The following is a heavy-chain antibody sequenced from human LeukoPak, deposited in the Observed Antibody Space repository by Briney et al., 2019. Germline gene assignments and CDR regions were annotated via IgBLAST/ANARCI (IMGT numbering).Heavy chain of an antibody. J-gene: IGHJ6*03. Sequence: SETLSLTCTVSGDSISSGSFYWSWIRQPAGKGLEWIGRIYTSGITNYNPSLKSRVTISVDTSKNQFSLKLSSVTAADTAVYYCARDHWSGYDFSYFYMDVWGKGTTVTISS. CDR3: ARDHWSGYDFSYFYMDV. D-gene: IGHD5-12*01. CDR2: IYTSGIT. V-gene: IGHV4-61*02. CDR1: GDSISSGSFY.